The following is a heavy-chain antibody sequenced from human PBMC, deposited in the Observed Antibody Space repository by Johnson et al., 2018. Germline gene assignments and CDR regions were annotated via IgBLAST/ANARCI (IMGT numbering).Heavy chain of an antibody. V-gene: IGHV3-30-3*01. D-gene: IGHD6-13*01. CDR1: GFTFSTYA. Sequence: QVQLVESGGGVVQPGRSLRLSCAASGFTFSTYAMHWVRQAPGKGLEWVAVISYDGSKKYYADSGKGRFTISRDNSKNTLFLKMNSLRAEDTAEYYCARAIAAASLTSQGGWGKVTTVTVSS. J-gene: IGHJ6*04. CDR3: ARAIAAASLTSQGG. CDR2: ISYDGSKK.